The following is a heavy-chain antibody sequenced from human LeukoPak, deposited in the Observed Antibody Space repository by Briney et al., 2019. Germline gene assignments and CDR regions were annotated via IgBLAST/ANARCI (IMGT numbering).Heavy chain of an antibody. Sequence: SETLSLTCTGSGGSISSSSYYWGWIRQPPGKGLEWIGSIYYSGSTYYNPSLKSRVTISVDTSKNQFSLKLSSVTAADTAVYYCARGDKRVTFGGVIVSFDHWGQGTLVTVSS. V-gene: IGHV4-39*07. J-gene: IGHJ4*02. CDR1: GGSISSSSYY. CDR2: IYYSGST. CDR3: ARGDKRVTFGGVIVSFDH. D-gene: IGHD3-16*02.